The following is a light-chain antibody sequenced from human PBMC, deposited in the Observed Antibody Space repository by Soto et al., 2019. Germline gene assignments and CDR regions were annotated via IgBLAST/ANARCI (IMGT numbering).Light chain of an antibody. V-gene: IGKV1-16*01. J-gene: IGKJ5*01. Sequence: DIQLTQSPSFLSASVGDRVTITCRASQSISSYLNWYQQKPGKAPKTLIYAASSLHSGVPSRFSGSGFGTDFTLTISSLQPEDFATYYCQHYNGYPQTFGQGTRLEIK. CDR3: QHYNGYPQT. CDR1: QSISSY. CDR2: AAS.